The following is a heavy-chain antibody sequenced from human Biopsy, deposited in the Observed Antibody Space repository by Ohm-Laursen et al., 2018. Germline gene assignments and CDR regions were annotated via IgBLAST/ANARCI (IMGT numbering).Heavy chain of an antibody. CDR1: GITVNDHY. CDR3: QEGHLPPGQFYGVDA. J-gene: IGHJ6*02. Sequence: SLRLSCAASGITVNDHYMSWVRQAPGKGLEWVSSLHDRGVTYYADSVKGRFTISGDNSKNTLYLQMNGLRAEDTAVYFCQEGHLPPGQFYGVDAWGQGTTVTVSS. V-gene: IGHV3-53*01. CDR2: LHDRGVT.